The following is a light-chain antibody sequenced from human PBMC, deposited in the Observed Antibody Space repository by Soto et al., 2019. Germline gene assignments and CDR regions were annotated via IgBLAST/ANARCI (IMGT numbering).Light chain of an antibody. CDR3: SSFTSSSTRV. V-gene: IGLV2-14*01. CDR1: STDVGSYNY. CDR2: EVS. Sequence: QSVLTQPASVSGSPGQSITISCTGTSTDVGSYNYVSWYQQHPGKAPKLMIYEVSNRPSGVSNRFSGSKSGNTASLTISWLQAEDEAEYYCSSFTSSSTRVFGTGTKVTVL. J-gene: IGLJ1*01.